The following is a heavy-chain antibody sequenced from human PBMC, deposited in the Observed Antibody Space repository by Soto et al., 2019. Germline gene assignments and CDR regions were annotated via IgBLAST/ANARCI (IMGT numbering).Heavy chain of an antibody. J-gene: IGHJ3*02. D-gene: IGHD2-2*01. CDR1: GGTFSSYT. CDR2: IIPILGIA. V-gene: IGHV1-69*08. CDR3: ARDRCSSTSCYGNDAFDI. Sequence: QVQLVRSGAEVKKPGSSVKVSCKASGGTFSSYTISWVRQAPGQGLEWMGRIIPILGIANYAQKFQGRVTITADKSTSTAYMELSSLRSEDTAVYYCARDRCSSTSCYGNDAFDIWGQGTMVTVSS.